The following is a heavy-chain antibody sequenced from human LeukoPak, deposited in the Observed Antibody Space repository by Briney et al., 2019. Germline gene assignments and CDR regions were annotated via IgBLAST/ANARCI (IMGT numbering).Heavy chain of an antibody. J-gene: IGHJ5*02. D-gene: IGHD3-10*01. CDR2: VYYSGYT. Sequence: SETLSLTCTVSGDSISSGDYYWSWIRQSPGKGLEWIGFVYYSGYTFYNPSHKSRLTISVDTSKTQFSLQVTSVTAADTAVYYCARLVRGADYFDPWGQGTRVTVSS. CDR3: ARLVRGADYFDP. CDR1: GDSISSGDYY. V-gene: IGHV4-30-4*01.